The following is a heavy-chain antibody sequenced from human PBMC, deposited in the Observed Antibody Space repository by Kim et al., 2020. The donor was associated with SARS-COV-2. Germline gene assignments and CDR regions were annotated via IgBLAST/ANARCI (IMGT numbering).Heavy chain of an antibody. CDR2: IWGGYTGT. Sequence: GGSLRLSCATSGFALRSNGMSWVRQAPGKGLEWVSDIWGGYTGTFYADSVKGRITIFRDNFKDTLYLQMNGLRGDDTAIYYCVGHGGHSAWRPGTPVPVS. CDR3: VGHGGHSA. J-gene: IGHJ4*02. CDR1: GFALRSNG. D-gene: IGHD1-26*01. V-gene: IGHV3-23*01.